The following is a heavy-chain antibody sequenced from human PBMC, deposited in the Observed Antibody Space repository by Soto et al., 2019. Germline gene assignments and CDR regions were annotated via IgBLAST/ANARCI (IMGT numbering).Heavy chain of an antibody. J-gene: IGHJ6*02. CDR2: ISYDGSNK. Sequence: GGSLRLSCAASGFTFSSYAMHWVRQAPGKGLEWVAVISYDGSNKYYADSVKGRFTISRDNSKNTLYLQMNSLRAEDKAVYYCARAGNYYGSGSYTRPYYYYYGMDVWGQGTTVTVSS. V-gene: IGHV3-30-3*01. D-gene: IGHD3-10*01. CDR1: GFTFSSYA. CDR3: ARAGNYYGSGSYTRPYYYYYGMDV.